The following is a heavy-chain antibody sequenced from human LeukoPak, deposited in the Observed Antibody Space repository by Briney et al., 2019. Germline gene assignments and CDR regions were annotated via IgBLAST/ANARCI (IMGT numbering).Heavy chain of an antibody. J-gene: IGHJ4*02. D-gene: IGHD5-18*01. CDR3: ARDRGYSYARGLFDY. Sequence: PGGPLRLSCAASGFTFSSYSMNWVRQAPGKGLEWVSSISSSSSYIYYADSVKGRFTISRDNAKNSLYLQMNSLRAEDTAVYYCARDRGYSYARGLFDYWGQGTLVTVSS. V-gene: IGHV3-21*01. CDR1: GFTFSSYS. CDR2: ISSSSSYI.